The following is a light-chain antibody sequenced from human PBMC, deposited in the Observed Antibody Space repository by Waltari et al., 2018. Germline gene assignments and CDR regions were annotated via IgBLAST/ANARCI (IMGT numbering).Light chain of an antibody. CDR2: DAS. J-gene: IGKJ1*01. CDR1: QSISKY. CDR3: QKYGSLPAT. Sequence: EIMLTQSPGTLSLSPGERATLSCRASQSISKYLAWYQQKPGQAPSLLIYDASSRATGIPDRLSGSVSGTDFSLTISRLEPEDFAVYYCQKYGSLPATFGQGTKVEIK. V-gene: IGKV3-20*01.